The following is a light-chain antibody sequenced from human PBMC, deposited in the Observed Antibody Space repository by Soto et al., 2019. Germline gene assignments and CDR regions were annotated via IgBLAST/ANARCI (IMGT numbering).Light chain of an antibody. CDR3: QSYDSSLSAFYV. Sequence: QSVLTQPPSVSGAPGQRVTISCTGSSSNIGAGYDVHWYQQLPGTAPKLLIYGNSHRPSGVPDRFSGSKSGTSASLAITGLQAEDEADYYCQSYDSSLSAFYVFGTGTKLTVL. CDR1: SSNIGAGYD. V-gene: IGLV1-40*01. CDR2: GNS. J-gene: IGLJ1*01.